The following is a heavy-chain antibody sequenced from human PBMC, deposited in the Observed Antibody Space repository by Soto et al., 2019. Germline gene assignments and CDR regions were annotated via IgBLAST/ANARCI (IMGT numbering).Heavy chain of an antibody. V-gene: IGHV3-33*01. CDR3: ASECRGFDY. J-gene: IGHJ4*02. CDR1: GFSFDKYA. Sequence: QVHLVESGGGVVQAGRSLRLSCAASGFSFDKYAMQWVRQAPGKGLEWVASTWYDGSDKKYADAVRGRYAISRDNSKNMVYREMTSLPVEDTAVYYCASECRGFDYWGQGTRVIVSS. D-gene: IGHD2-2*01. CDR2: TWYDGSDK.